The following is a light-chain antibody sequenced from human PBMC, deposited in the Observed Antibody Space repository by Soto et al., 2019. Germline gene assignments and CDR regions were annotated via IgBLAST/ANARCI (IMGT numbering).Light chain of an antibody. CDR3: TSYAGSNIPVV. V-gene: IGLV2-8*01. CDR1: SSDVGGYNF. CDR2: EVT. J-gene: IGLJ2*01. Sequence: QSVLIQPPSASGSPGQSVSISCTGTSSDVGGYNFVSWYQQHPGKAPKLMIYEVTKRPSGVPDRFSGSKSGNTASLTVSGLQAEDEADYYCTSYAGSNIPVVFGGGTKLTVL.